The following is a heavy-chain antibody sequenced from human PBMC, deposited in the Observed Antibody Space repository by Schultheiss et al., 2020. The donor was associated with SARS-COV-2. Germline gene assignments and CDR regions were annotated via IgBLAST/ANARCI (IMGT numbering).Heavy chain of an antibody. V-gene: IGHV4-59*12. CDR2: IYYSGST. J-gene: IGHJ5*02. CDR3: VAYLSWFGGGTGLFDP. Sequence: SETLSLTCTVSGGSISSYYWSWIRQPPGKGLEWIGYIYYSGSTYYNPSLKSRVTISVDTSKNQFSLKLSSVTAADTAVYYCVAYLSWFGGGTGLFDPWGQGTLVTVSS. D-gene: IGHD2-15*01. CDR1: GGSISSYY.